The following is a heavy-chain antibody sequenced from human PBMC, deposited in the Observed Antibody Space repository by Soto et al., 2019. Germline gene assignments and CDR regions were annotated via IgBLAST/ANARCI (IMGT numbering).Heavy chain of an antibody. Sequence: EVQLVQSGAEVKKPGESLKISCKASGYSFTSNWIGWVRQMPGKGLEWMGFIDPRDSNTRYSPSFQGQVTISADKSVSTAYLQWTSLKASDTAMYYCARRPYRSGWRHYFDYWGQGTLVTVSS. D-gene: IGHD6-19*01. CDR3: ARRPYRSGWRHYFDY. V-gene: IGHV5-51*01. CDR2: IDPRDSNT. J-gene: IGHJ4*02. CDR1: GYSFTSNW.